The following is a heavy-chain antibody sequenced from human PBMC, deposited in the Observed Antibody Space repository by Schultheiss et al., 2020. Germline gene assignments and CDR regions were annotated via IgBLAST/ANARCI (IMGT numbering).Heavy chain of an antibody. CDR3: ARVNGDYSTHYYYYMDV. Sequence: SETLSLTCAVSGYSISSSNWWGWIRQPPGKGLEWIGYIYYSGSTYYNPSLKSRVTMSVDTSKNQFSLKLSSVTAVDTAVYYCARVNGDYSTHYYYYMDVWGKGTTVTVSS. CDR1: GYSISSSNW. CDR2: IYYSGST. D-gene: IGHD4-11*01. V-gene: IGHV4-28*03. J-gene: IGHJ6*03.